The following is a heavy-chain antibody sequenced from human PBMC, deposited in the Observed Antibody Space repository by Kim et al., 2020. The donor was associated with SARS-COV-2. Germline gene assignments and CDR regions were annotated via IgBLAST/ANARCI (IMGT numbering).Heavy chain of an antibody. V-gene: IGHV1-69*13. CDR3: SRGPPFVGTGTSTGFFDY. J-gene: IGHJ4*02. D-gene: IGHD1-1*01. CDR2: IIPIFGTA. Sequence: SVKVSCKASGGTFSSYAISWVRQAPGQGLEWMGGIIPIFGTANYAQKFQGRVTITADESTSTAYMELSSLRSEDTAVYYCSRGPPFVGTGTSTGFFDYWGQGTLVTVSS. CDR1: GGTFSSYA.